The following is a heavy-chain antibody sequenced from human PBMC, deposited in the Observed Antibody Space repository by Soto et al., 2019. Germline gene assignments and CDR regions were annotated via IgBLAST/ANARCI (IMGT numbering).Heavy chain of an antibody. V-gene: IGHV4-59*01. Sequence: QVQLQESGPGLVKPSETLSLTCTVSGGSISSYYWSWIRQPPGKGLEWIGYIYYSGSTNYNPSLKSRVTISVSTPKQQFSLKLSSVTAADTAVYYCARGETYYYDSSGYYYNWFDPWGQGTLVTVSS. CDR2: IYYSGST. D-gene: IGHD3-22*01. CDR1: GGSISSYY. J-gene: IGHJ5*02. CDR3: ARGETYYYDSSGYYYNWFDP.